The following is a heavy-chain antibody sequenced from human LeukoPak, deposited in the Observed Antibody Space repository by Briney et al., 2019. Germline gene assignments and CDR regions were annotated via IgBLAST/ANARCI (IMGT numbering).Heavy chain of an antibody. V-gene: IGHV1-69*13. CDR3: ARSPRSYQLLYWFDP. D-gene: IGHD2-2*01. CDR2: IIPIFGTA. J-gene: IGHJ5*02. CDR1: GGTFSSYA. Sequence: SVKVSCKASGGTFSSYAISWVRQAPGQGLEWMGGIIPIFGTANYAQKFQGRVTITADESTSTAYMELSSLRSEDTAVYYCARSPRSYQLLYWFDPWGQGTLVTVSP.